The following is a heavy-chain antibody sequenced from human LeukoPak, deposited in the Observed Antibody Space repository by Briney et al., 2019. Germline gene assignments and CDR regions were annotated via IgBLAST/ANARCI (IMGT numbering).Heavy chain of an antibody. CDR1: GFTFSSYS. V-gene: IGHV3-21*01. J-gene: IGHJ6*02. Sequence: PGGSLRLSCAASGFTFSSYSMIWVRQAPGKGLEWVSSISSSSSYIYYADSVKGRFTISRDNAKNSLYLQMNSLRAEDTAVYYCAREEWGTSDEEYCYGMDVWGQGTTVTVSS. CDR2: ISSSSSYI. CDR3: AREEWGTSDEEYCYGMDV. D-gene: IGHD1-26*01.